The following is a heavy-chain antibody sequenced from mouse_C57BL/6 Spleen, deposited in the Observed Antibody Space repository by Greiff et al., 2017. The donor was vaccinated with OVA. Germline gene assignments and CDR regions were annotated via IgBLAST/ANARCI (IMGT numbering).Heavy chain of an antibody. CDR3: ARGGGDWYFDV. CDR2: IDPSDSYT. CDR1: GYTFTSYW. Sequence: QVQLQQPGAELVMPGASVKLSCKASGYTFTSYWMHWVKQRPGQGLEWIGEIDPSDSYTNYNQKFKGKSTWTVDKSSSTAYMQLSSLTAEDSAVYYCARGGGDWYFDVWGTGTTVTVSS. V-gene: IGHV1-69*01. J-gene: IGHJ1*03.